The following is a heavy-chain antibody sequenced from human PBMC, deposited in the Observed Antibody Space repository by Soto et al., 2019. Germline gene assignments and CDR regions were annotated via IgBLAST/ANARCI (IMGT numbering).Heavy chain of an antibody. CDR2: IYHSGIT. D-gene: IGHD2-21*01. CDR3: ATLPPRIVVVFTEMHN. V-gene: IGHV4-4*02. Sequence: SQTQPLRYAVSEGNIINSYGWTWVRKATGKGLQWIGEIYHSGITNYNPSLRSRVSMSVDKSNNEFSLSLTSVTAADTAVYYWATLPPRIVVVFTEMHNGVQG. J-gene: IGHJ4*02. CDR1: EGNIINSYG.